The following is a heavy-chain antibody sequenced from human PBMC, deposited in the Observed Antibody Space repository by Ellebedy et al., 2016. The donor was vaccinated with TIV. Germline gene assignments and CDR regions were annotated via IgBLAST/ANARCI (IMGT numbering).Heavy chain of an antibody. CDR3: AKDSTVAYFDFWSGDFDY. D-gene: IGHD3-3*01. CDR1: GFTFSSYA. V-gene: IGHV3-23*01. Sequence: GESLKISCAASGFTFSSYAMSWVRQAPGKGLEWVSAISGSGGSTYYADSVKGRFTISRDNSKNTLYLQMNSLRAEDTAIYYCAKDSTVAYFDFWSGDFDYWGQGTLVTVSS. CDR2: ISGSGGST. J-gene: IGHJ4*02.